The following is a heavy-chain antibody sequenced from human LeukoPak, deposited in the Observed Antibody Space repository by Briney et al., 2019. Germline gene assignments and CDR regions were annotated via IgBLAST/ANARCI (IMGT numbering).Heavy chain of an antibody. Sequence: ASVKVSCKASGYTYINYGISWVRQAPGQGLEWMGWISTYNDNTIYAQKVQGRVNLTTDTSTSTAYMELRSLRSDDTAVYYCARCYYDSSGYPYYFDYWGQGTLVTVSS. CDR1: GYTYINYG. J-gene: IGHJ4*02. CDR2: ISTYNDNT. D-gene: IGHD3-22*01. CDR3: ARCYYDSSGYPYYFDY. V-gene: IGHV1-18*01.